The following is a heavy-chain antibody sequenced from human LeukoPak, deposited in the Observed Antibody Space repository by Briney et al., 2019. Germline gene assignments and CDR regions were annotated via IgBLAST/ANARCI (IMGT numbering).Heavy chain of an antibody. D-gene: IGHD6-25*01. CDR3: ARGGIAADNWFDP. CDR1: GYTFISYG. J-gene: IGHJ5*02. Sequence: GASVKVSCKASGYTFISYGIIWVRQAPGQGLEWMGWISTYNGNTNYAQRLQGRVTMTTDTSTTTAYMELRSLRSDDTAVYYCARGGIAADNWFDPWGQGTLVTVSS. V-gene: IGHV1-18*01. CDR2: ISTYNGNT.